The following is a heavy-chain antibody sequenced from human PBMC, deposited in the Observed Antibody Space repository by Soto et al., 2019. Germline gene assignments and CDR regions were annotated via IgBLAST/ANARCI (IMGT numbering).Heavy chain of an antibody. Sequence: EVQLVESGGGLVKPGGSLRLSCAASGFTFSSYSMNWVRQAPGKGLEWVSSISSSSSYIYYADSVKGRFTISRDNAKNSLYLQMNSLRGEDPAVYYCARERIEAAGGGMDVWGQGTTVTVSS. V-gene: IGHV3-21*01. CDR1: GFTFSSYS. J-gene: IGHJ6*02. D-gene: IGHD6-13*01. CDR2: ISSSSSYI. CDR3: ARERIEAAGGGMDV.